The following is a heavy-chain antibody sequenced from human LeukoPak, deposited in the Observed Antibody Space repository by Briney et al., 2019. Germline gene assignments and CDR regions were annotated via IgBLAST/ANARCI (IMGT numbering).Heavy chain of an antibody. CDR1: GYSFTNYW. CDR3: ARHNVEDEKYSWFDP. Sequence: GESLKISCKGSGYSFTNYWIGWVRQIPGKGLEWMGIIYPGDSNIRYSPSFQGQVTISADKSISTAYLQWSSLKASDTAMYYCARHNVEDEKYSWFDPWGQGTLVTVSS. CDR2: IYPGDSNI. D-gene: IGHD2/OR15-2a*01. V-gene: IGHV5-51*01. J-gene: IGHJ5*02.